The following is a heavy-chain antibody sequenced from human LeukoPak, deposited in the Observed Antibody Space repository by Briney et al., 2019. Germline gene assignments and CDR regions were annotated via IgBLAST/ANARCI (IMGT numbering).Heavy chain of an antibody. CDR1: GFTFSDYY. CDR2: ISSSGSTI. Sequence: GGSLRLSCAASGFTFSDYYMSWIRQAPGKGLEWVSYISSSGSTIYYADSVKGRFTISRDNAKNSLYLQMNSLRAEDTAVYYCARPYSSGWDNWFGPWGQGTLVTVSS. V-gene: IGHV3-11*04. J-gene: IGHJ5*02. D-gene: IGHD6-19*01. CDR3: ARPYSSGWDNWFGP.